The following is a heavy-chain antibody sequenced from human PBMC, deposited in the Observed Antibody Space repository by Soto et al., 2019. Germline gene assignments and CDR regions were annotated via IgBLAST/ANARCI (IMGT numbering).Heavy chain of an antibody. CDR3: GGGKRGGWYPFAY. J-gene: IGHJ4*02. Sequence: SETMYLTCTVSGGSISISGYYWSWIRQPPGKGLEWIGSIYYSGSTYYNPSLKSRVTISVDTSKNQFSLKLSSVTAADTAVYNCGGGKRGGWYPFAYGGKGTRVPV. CDR2: IYYSGST. D-gene: IGHD6-19*01. CDR1: GGSISISGYY. V-gene: IGHV4-39*01.